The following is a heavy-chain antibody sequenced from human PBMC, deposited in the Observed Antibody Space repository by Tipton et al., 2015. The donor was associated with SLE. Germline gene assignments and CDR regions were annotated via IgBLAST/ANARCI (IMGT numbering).Heavy chain of an antibody. Sequence: LRLSCAVYGGSFSGYYWSWIRQPPGKGLEWIGEINHSGSTNYNPSPKSRVTISVDTSKNQFSLNLSSVTAADTAVYYCASRGDYGDYGSGYWYFDPGGRGPLATVSS. CDR2: INHSGST. D-gene: IGHD4-17*01. CDR3: ASRGDYGDYGSGYWYFDP. V-gene: IGHV4-34*01. J-gene: IGHJ2*01. CDR1: GGSFSGYY.